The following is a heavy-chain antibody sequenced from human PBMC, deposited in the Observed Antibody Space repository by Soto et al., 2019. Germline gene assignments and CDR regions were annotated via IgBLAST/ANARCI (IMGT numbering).Heavy chain of an antibody. CDR3: ARNRYGDPPLNNWFDP. Sequence: SETLSLTCTVSGDSIRGYYWSWIRQPPGKGLEWIGYVHYSGSTSYSPSVKSRVTISVDTSKNQFSLKLSSVTAADTAVYYCARNRYGDPPLNNWFDPWGQGSLVTVSS. CDR1: GDSIRGYY. CDR2: VHYSGST. V-gene: IGHV4-59*01. J-gene: IGHJ5*02. D-gene: IGHD4-17*01.